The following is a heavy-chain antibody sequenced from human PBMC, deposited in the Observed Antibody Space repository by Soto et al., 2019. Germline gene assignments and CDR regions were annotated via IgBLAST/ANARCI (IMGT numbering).Heavy chain of an antibody. CDR3: TTAPFSDCGGDCYPLEDAFDI. D-gene: IGHD2-21*02. Sequence: VGSLRLSCAASGFTFSNAWMSWVRQAPGKGLEWIGRIKSKTDGGTTDYAAPVKGRFTISRDDSKNTLYLQMNSLKTEDTAVYYCTTAPFSDCGGDCYPLEDAFDIWGQGTVVTVSS. CDR2: IKSKTDGGTT. CDR1: GFTFSNAW. J-gene: IGHJ3*02. V-gene: IGHV3-15*01.